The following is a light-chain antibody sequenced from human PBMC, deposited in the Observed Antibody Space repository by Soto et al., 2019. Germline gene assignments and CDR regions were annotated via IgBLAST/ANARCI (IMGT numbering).Light chain of an antibody. J-gene: IGKJ1*01. CDR3: QQYAGSRT. CDR1: QSVSSSY. V-gene: IGKV3-20*01. CDR2: GAS. Sequence: EIGLTQSPGTLSLSTGERATLSCRASQSVSSSYLAWYQQKPGQAPRLLIYGASSRATGIPDRFSGSGSGTDFTLTISRLEPEDFAVYYCQQYAGSRTFGQGTKVDIK.